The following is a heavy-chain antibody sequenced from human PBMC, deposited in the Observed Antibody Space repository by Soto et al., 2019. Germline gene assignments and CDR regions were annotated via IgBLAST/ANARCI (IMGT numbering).Heavy chain of an antibody. Sequence: GGSLRLSCAASGFTFSSYAMSWVRQAPGKGLEWVSSINGSGGSTYYADSVKGRFTISRDNSKNTLYLQMNSLRAEDTAVYYCARGKAQTYAFDIWGQGTMVTVS. CDR3: ARGKAQTYAFDI. CDR2: INGSGGST. CDR1: GFTFSSYA. V-gene: IGHV3-23*01. J-gene: IGHJ3*02.